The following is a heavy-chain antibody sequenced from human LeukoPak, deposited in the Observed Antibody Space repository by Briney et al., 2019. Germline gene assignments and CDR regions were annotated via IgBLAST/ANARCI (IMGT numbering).Heavy chain of an antibody. J-gene: IGHJ6*03. CDR3: AKDKSDYGDYSYMDV. CDR2: IRYDGSNK. CDR1: GFSFNNYG. Sequence: GGSLRLSCGASGFSFNNYGMHWVRQAPGKGLDWVAFIRYDGSNKYCADSVKGRFTVSRDNSKNTLYLQMNSLRAEDTAVYYCAKDKSDYGDYSYMDVWGKGTTVTVSS. V-gene: IGHV3-30*02. D-gene: IGHD4-17*01.